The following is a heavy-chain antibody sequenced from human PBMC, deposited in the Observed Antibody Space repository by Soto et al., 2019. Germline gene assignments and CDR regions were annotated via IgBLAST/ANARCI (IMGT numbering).Heavy chain of an antibody. CDR1: GGSISSYS. J-gene: IGHJ5*02. CDR3: ARRTPGGYCSGSNYYSEKGS. CDR2: IHNSGST. D-gene: IGHD2-15*01. V-gene: IGHV4-59*01. Sequence: QVQLQESGPGLVKPSETLSLTCTVSGGSISSYSWSWIRQPPGKGLEWIGHIHNSGSTNYTPSLIGRVTISLYTSKIQFSLKLGSGPAADMAVNSCARRTPGGYCSGSNYYSEKGSWGQGPLATVAS.